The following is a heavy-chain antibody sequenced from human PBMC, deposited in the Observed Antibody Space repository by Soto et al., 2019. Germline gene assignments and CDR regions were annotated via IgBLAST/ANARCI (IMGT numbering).Heavy chain of an antibody. Sequence: VHLVESGGDLVQPGGSLRLSCAISGFAVNNDYVSWVRQVPGKGLEWVSVISKDGSTVYADSVQGRFFVSRDATRNMVFLQMNSLRVEDTAVYHCTRDSSYYGSGRGVLDYWGQGTLVTVSS. CDR1: GFAVNNDY. D-gene: IGHD3-10*01. J-gene: IGHJ4*02. CDR3: TRDSSYYGSGRGVLDY. V-gene: IGHV3-66*01. CDR2: ISKDGST.